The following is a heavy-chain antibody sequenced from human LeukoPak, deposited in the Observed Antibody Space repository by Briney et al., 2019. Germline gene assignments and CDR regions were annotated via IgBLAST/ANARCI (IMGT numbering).Heavy chain of an antibody. CDR2: INPNSGDT. J-gene: IGHJ4*02. Sequence: ASVKVSCKASGYTFNAYFIHWVRPAPGQGLAWMEWINPNSGDTHYAQKFQGRLTMTRDTSISTAHMELYRQKSDDTAFYYCTRGGLLGGTEFDSWGQGNLVTVSS. CDR3: TRGGLLGGTEFDS. V-gene: IGHV1-2*02. CDR1: GYTFNAYF. D-gene: IGHD1-26*01.